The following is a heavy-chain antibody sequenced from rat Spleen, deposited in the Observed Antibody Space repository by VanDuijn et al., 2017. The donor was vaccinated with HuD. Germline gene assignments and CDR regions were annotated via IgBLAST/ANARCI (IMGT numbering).Heavy chain of an antibody. V-gene: IGHV5-29*01. Sequence: EVELVESGGGLVQPGRSLKLSCAASGFTFSNYGMAWVRQAPTKGLEWVATISYDGSSTYYRDSVKGRFTISRDNAKSTLYLQMDSLRSEDTATYYCARHDDYWGQGVMVTVSS. CDR3: ARHDDY. CDR1: GFTFSNYG. J-gene: IGHJ2*01. CDR2: ISYDGSST.